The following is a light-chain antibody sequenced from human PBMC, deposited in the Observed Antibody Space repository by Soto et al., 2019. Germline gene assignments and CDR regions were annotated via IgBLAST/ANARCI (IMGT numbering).Light chain of an antibody. Sequence: EVVMTQSPATLAVSPGETTRLSCRASQSINSDVAWYQQKLGQTPRLLIHGASTRATGIAARFSGSGSGTDFTLTISRLEPEDFAVYYCQQYGSSPMYTFGQGTKVDIK. V-gene: IGKV3-15*01. CDR1: QSINSD. J-gene: IGKJ2*01. CDR3: QQYGSSPMYT. CDR2: GAS.